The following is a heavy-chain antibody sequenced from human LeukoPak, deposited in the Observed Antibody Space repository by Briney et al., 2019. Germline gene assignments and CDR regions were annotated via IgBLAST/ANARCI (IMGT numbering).Heavy chain of an antibody. CDR1: GYSFTSYW. CDR3: AASTEGYYYYMDV. CDR2: IYPGDSDP. Sequence: GESLKISCKGSGYSFTSYWIGWVRQMPGKGLEWMGIIYPGDSDPRYSPSFQGQVTISADKSITTAYLQWSSLKASDTAMYYCAASTEGYYYYMDVWGKGTTVTVSS. D-gene: IGHD1-14*01. V-gene: IGHV5-51*01. J-gene: IGHJ6*03.